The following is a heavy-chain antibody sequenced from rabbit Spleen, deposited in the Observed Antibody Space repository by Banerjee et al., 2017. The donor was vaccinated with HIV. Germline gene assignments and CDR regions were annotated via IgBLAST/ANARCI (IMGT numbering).Heavy chain of an antibody. D-gene: IGHD1-1*01. CDR1: GVSFSYSSY. Sequence: EQLEESGGGLVKPEGSLTLTCKASGVSFSYSSYMCWVRQAPGKGLEWIACIDVGSSGFTYFATWAKGRFTISKTSSTTVTLQMTRLTAADTATYFCARDTSSSFSSYGMDLWGPGTLVTVS. CDR2: IDVGSSGFT. V-gene: IGHV1S45*01. CDR3: ARDTSSSFSSYGMDL. J-gene: IGHJ6*01.